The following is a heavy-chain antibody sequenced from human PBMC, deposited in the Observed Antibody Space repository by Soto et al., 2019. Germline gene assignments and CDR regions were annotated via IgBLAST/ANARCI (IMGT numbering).Heavy chain of an antibody. J-gene: IGHJ4*02. CDR2: ISYDGSNK. CDR1: GFTFSSYG. Sequence: PGGCLRLSCAASGFTFSSYGMHWVRQAPGKGLEWVAVISYDGSNKYYADSVKGRFTISRDNSKNTLYLQMNSLRAEDTAVYYCAGIAAAGTLFGYWGQGTLVTVSS. V-gene: IGHV3-30*03. CDR3: AGIAAAGTLFGY. D-gene: IGHD6-13*01.